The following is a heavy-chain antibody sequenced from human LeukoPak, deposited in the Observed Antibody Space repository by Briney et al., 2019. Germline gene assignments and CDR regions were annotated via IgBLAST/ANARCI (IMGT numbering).Heavy chain of an antibody. V-gene: IGHV1-69*04. CDR1: GGTLSSYA. D-gene: IGHD3-3*01. CDR2: IIPILGIA. CDR3: ARVVVTIFGVVIPDNWFDP. Sequence: SVKVSCKASGGTLSSYAISWVRQAPGQGLEWMGRIIPILGIANYAQKFQGRVTITADKSTSTAYMELSSLRSEDTAVYYCARVVVTIFGVVIPDNWFDPWGQGTLVTVSS. J-gene: IGHJ5*02.